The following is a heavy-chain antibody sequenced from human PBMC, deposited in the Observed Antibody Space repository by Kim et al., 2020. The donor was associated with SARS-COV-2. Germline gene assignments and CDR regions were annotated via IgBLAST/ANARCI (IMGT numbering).Heavy chain of an antibody. D-gene: IGHD3-10*01. Sequence: GGSLRLSCAASGFTFSSYSMNWVRQAPGKGLEWVSSISSSSSYIYYADSVKGRFTISRDNAKNSLYLQMNSLRAEDTAVYYCAREPGRLTMFRGVMDVWGKGTTVTVSS. CDR3: AREPGRLTMFRGVMDV. J-gene: IGHJ6*03. CDR2: ISSSSSYI. CDR1: GFTFSSYS. V-gene: IGHV3-21*01.